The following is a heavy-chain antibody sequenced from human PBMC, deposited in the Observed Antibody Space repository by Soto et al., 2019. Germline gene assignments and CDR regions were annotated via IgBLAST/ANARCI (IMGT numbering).Heavy chain of an antibody. J-gene: IGHJ6*02. D-gene: IGHD6-6*01. V-gene: IGHV3-30*18. Sequence: PVGSLRLSCAASGFTFSSYGMHWVRQAPGKGLEWVAVISYDGSNKYYAGSVKGRFTISRDNSKNTLYLQMNSLRAEDTAVYYCAKDVEALARVGGMDVWGQGTTVTV. CDR3: AKDVEALARVGGMDV. CDR2: ISYDGSNK. CDR1: GFTFSSYG.